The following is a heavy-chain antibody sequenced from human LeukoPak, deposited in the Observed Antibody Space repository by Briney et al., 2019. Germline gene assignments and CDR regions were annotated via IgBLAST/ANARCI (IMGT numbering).Heavy chain of an antibody. J-gene: IGHJ6*04. Sequence: PGGSLRLSCAASGFIFSNYEINWVRQAPGKGLEWVSYITSDGTNMFYADSVKGRFTISRDNAKNSLYLQMNSLRAEDTAVYYCAELGITMIGGVWGKGTTVTISS. V-gene: IGHV3-48*03. CDR3: AELGITMIGGV. D-gene: IGHD3-10*02. CDR2: ITSDGTNM. CDR1: GFIFSNYE.